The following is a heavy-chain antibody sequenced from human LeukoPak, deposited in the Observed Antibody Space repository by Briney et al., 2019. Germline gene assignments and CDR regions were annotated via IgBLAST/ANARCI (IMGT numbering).Heavy chain of an antibody. J-gene: IGHJ3*02. Sequence: GGPVRLSCAASGFTDNSNYMSCVREAPGKGLEGVSIIYSGGSTFYADSVKGRFTISRDNSKNTLHLQMNSLRAEDTAVYYCARGGSYLSAFDIWGQGTVVTVSS. V-gene: IGHV3-53*01. CDR3: ARGGSYLSAFDI. CDR2: IYSGGST. CDR1: GFTDNSNY. D-gene: IGHD1-26*01.